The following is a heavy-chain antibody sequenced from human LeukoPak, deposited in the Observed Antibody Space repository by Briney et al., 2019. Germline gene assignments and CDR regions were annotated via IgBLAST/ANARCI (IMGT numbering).Heavy chain of an antibody. J-gene: IGHJ4*02. CDR1: GGSFRGYY. D-gene: IGHD6-6*01. CDR3: ARGLGIGSSHFDY. V-gene: IGHV4-34*01. Sequence: SETLSLTCAVYGGSFRGYYWSWIRQPPGKGLEWIGEINHSGSTNYNPSLKSRVTISVDTSKNQFSLKLSSVTAADTAVYYCARGLGIGSSHFDYWGQGTLVTVSS. CDR2: INHSGST.